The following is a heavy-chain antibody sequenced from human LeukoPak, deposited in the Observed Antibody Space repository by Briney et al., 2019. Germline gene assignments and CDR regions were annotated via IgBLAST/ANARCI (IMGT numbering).Heavy chain of an antibody. CDR1: GFTFSSYA. Sequence: PGGSLRLSCAASGFTFSSYAMHWVRQAPGKGLEWVAVISYDGSNKYYADSVKGRFTISRDNSKNTLYLQMNSLRAEDTAVYYCARGAASGWYSASFDCWGQGTLVTVSS. V-gene: IGHV3-30-3*01. CDR2: ISYDGSNK. J-gene: IGHJ4*02. CDR3: ARGAASGWYSASFDC. D-gene: IGHD6-19*01.